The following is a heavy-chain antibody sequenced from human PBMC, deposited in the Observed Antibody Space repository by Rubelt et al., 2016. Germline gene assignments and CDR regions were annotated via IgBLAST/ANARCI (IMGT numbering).Heavy chain of an antibody. CDR2: IKSKTDGGTT. V-gene: IGHV3-15*01. Sequence: SLRLSCAASGFTFSNAWMSWVRQAPGKGLEWVGRIKSKTDGGTTDYAAPVKGRFTISRDDSKNTVYLQMNSLKTEDTAVYYCTTDRYYYNSSGFPWFDPWGQGTLVTVSS. CDR3: TTDRYYYNSSGFPWFDP. J-gene: IGHJ5*02. CDR1: GFTFSNAW. D-gene: IGHD3-22*01.